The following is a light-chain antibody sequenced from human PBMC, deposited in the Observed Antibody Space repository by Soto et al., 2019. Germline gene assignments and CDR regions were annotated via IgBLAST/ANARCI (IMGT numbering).Light chain of an antibody. J-gene: IGKJ3*01. V-gene: IGKV1-13*02. CDR3: QQFNSYPV. CDR1: QGISSA. Sequence: AIQLTQSPSSLSASVGDRVTITCRASQGISSALAWYQQKPGKAPKLLIYDASSFESGVPSRFSGSGSGTDFTLTISSLQPEDFATYYCQQFNSYPVFGPGTKVDIK. CDR2: DAS.